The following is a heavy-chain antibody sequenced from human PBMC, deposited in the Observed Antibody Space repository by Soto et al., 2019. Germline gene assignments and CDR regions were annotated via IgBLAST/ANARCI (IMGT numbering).Heavy chain of an antibody. Sequence: QVQLVQSGPEVTKPGASVKVSCKASGFIFTGYYIHWVRQAPGQRLEWMGWINGHSGVTSYSQTFQGRVTMTRDTPTTTAYMELSSLTSDDTALYYCVRVKVPAAILGAFDLWGQGTLVTVSS. J-gene: IGHJ3*01. D-gene: IGHD2-2*01. CDR3: VRVKVPAAILGAFDL. V-gene: IGHV1-2*02. CDR1: GFIFTGYY. CDR2: INGHSGVT.